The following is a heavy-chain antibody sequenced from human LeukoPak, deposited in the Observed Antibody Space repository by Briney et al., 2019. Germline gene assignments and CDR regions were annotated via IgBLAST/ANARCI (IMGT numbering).Heavy chain of an antibody. CDR3: ARGAYYYGSGSHRPLYYFDY. V-gene: IGHV3-7*01. D-gene: IGHD3-10*01. CDR2: IKQDGSEK. J-gene: IGHJ4*02. CDR1: GFTFSSYW. Sequence: PGGSLRLSCAASGFTFSSYWMSWVRQAPGKGLEWVANIKQDGSEKYYVDSVKGRFTISRDNAKNSPYLQMNSLRAEDTAVYYCARGAYYYGSGSHRPLYYFDYWGQGTLVTVSS.